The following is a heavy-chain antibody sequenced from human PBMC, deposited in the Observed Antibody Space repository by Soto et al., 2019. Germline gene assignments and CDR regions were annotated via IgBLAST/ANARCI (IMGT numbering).Heavy chain of an antibody. D-gene: IGHD1-1*01. V-gene: IGHV1-8*01. CDR1: GFTFTNYD. CDR2: MNPNSGDT. CDR3: ARVWVGTTFAYYYGMDV. Sequence: ASVKVSCKPSGFTFTNYDINWVRQATGQGLEWMGWMNPNSGDTGYAQKFQGRLTMTRDTSISTAYMELSSLRSDDTAVYYCARVWVGTTFAYYYGMDVWGQGTTVTVSS. J-gene: IGHJ6*02.